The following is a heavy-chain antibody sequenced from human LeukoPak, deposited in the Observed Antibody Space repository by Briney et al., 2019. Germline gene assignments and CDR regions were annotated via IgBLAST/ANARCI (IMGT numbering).Heavy chain of an antibody. Sequence: SVKVSCKASGYTFTGYYMHWVRQAPGQGLEWMGWINPNSGGTNYAQKFQGRVTMTRDTSISTAYMELSRLRSDDTAVYYCARSEFDYYDSSGYWFDPWGQGTLVTVSS. D-gene: IGHD3-22*01. CDR2: INPNSGGT. CDR1: GYTFTGYY. CDR3: ARSEFDYYDSSGYWFDP. V-gene: IGHV1-2*02. J-gene: IGHJ5*02.